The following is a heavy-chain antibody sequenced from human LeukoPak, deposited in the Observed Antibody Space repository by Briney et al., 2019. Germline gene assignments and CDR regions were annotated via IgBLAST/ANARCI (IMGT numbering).Heavy chain of an antibody. J-gene: IGHJ4*02. CDR2: IIPIFGTA. V-gene: IGHV1-69*05. Sequence: SVKVSCKASGGTFSSYAISWVRQAPGQGLEWMGGIIPIFGTANYAQKFQGRVTMTRDTSISTAYMELSRLRSDDTAVYYCARAPYCSGGSCLPFDYWGQGTLVTVSS. D-gene: IGHD2-15*01. CDR3: ARAPYCSGGSCLPFDY. CDR1: GGTFSSYA.